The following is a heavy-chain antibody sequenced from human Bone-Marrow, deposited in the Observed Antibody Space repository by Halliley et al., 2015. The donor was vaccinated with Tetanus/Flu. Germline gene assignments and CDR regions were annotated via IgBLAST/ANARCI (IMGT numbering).Heavy chain of an antibody. D-gene: IGHD6-19*01. Sequence: STFGFGGTSTFNADSVKGRFTVSRDNSKNNVYLQMDSLRAEDTAIYYCAKVRQRVAVAAPFGSWGQGTLVTVSS. CDR3: AKVRQRVAVAAPFGS. J-gene: IGHJ5*02. V-gene: IGHV3-23*01. CDR2: FGFGGTST.